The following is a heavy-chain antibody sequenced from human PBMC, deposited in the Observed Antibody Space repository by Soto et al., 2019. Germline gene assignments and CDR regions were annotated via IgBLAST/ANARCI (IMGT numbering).Heavy chain of an antibody. V-gene: IGHV6-1*01. Sequence: LKTLSLTYASSGHSVTSNSAAWNLIRQYPSIGLEWLGRTYYRSKWYNDYAVSVKSRITINPDTSKNQFSLQLNSVTPEDTAVYYCARDFESAAGDYFDYWGQGTLVTV. CDR3: ARDFESAAGDYFDY. D-gene: IGHD6-13*01. CDR1: GHSVTSNSAA. J-gene: IGHJ4*02. CDR2: TYYRSKWYN.